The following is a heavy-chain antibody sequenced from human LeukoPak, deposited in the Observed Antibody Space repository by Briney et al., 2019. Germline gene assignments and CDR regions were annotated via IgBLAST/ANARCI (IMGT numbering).Heavy chain of an antibody. CDR3: AGLYYDSSGYPIDY. V-gene: IGHV3-7*01. CDR2: IKQDGSEK. J-gene: IGHJ4*02. CDR1: GFTFSSYW. D-gene: IGHD3-22*01. Sequence: GGSLRLSCAASGFTFSSYWMSWVRKAPGRGLEWVASIKQDGSEKYYVDSVKGRFTISRDNAKNSLYLQMNSLRAEDTAVYYCAGLYYDSSGYPIDYWGQGTLVTVSS.